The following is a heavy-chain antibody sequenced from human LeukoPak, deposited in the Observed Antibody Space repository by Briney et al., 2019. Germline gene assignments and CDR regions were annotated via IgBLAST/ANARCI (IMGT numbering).Heavy chain of an antibody. CDR1: GGSISSYY. V-gene: IGHV4-4*07. CDR2: IYTSGST. D-gene: IGHD3-9*01. Sequence: SETLSLTCTVSGGSISSYYWSWIRQPAGKGLEWIGRIYTSGSTNYNPSLKSRVTMSVDTSKNQFSLKLSSVTAADTAVYYCARERGVFDWLVPTPPYFDYWGQGTLVTVSS. J-gene: IGHJ4*02. CDR3: ARERGVFDWLVPTPPYFDY.